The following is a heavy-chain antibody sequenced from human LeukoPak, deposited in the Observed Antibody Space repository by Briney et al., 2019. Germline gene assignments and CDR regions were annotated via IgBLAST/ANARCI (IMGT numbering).Heavy chain of an antibody. D-gene: IGHD2-2*01. CDR1: GSSFTSYW. Sequence: GESLKISCKGSGSSFTSYWISWVRQMPGKGLEWMGRIDPSDSYTNYSPSFQGHVTISADKSISTAYLQWSSLKASDTAMYYCASHCSSTSCYRYFDYWGQGTLVTVSS. CDR3: ASHCSSTSCYRYFDY. CDR2: IDPSDSYT. J-gene: IGHJ4*02. V-gene: IGHV5-10-1*01.